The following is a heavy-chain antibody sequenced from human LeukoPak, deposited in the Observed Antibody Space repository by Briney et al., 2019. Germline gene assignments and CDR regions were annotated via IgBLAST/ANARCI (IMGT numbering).Heavy chain of an antibody. D-gene: IGHD3-22*01. CDR3: TRHGGYYDSSGYYYSFDY. CDR1: GFTFSGSA. Sequence: GGSLRLSCAASGFTFSGSAMHWVRQASGKGLEWVGRIRSKANSYATAYAASVKGRFTISRDDSKNTAYLQMNSLKTEDTAVYYCTRHGGYYDSSGYYYSFDYWGQGTLVTVSS. V-gene: IGHV3-73*01. CDR2: IRSKANSYAT. J-gene: IGHJ4*02.